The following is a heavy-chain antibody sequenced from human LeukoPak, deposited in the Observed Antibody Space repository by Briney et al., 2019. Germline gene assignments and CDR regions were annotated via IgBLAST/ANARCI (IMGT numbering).Heavy chain of an antibody. J-gene: IGHJ4*02. Sequence: GGALRLSCSASGITFSSHAMHWVRQAPGKGLEYVSAISDNGGMTFYADSVKGRFTISRDNSKNTLYLQMSSLRGEDTAVYYCYVSGWTEDIDNWGQGTLVTVST. CDR2: ISDNGGMT. D-gene: IGHD6-19*01. CDR1: GITFSSHA. V-gene: IGHV3-64D*06. CDR3: YVSGWTEDIDN.